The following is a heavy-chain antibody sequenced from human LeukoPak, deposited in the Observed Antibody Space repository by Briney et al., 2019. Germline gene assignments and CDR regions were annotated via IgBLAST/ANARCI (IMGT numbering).Heavy chain of an antibody. CDR1: GGTFSSYA. CDR2: IIPILGIA. CDR3: ARLGGGQQLDY. Sequence: SVKVSCKASGGTFSSYAISWVRQAPGQGLEWMGRIIPILGIANYAQKFQGRVTITADKSTSTAYMALSSVRSEDTAVYYCARLGGGQQLDYWGQGTLVTVSS. V-gene: IGHV1-69*04. D-gene: IGHD6-13*01. J-gene: IGHJ4*02.